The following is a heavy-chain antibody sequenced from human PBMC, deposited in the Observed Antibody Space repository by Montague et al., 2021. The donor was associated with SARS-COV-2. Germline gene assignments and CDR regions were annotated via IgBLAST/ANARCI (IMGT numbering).Heavy chain of an antibody. J-gene: IGHJ4*02. V-gene: IGHV4-59*01. D-gene: IGHD3-10*01. CDR1: GGSISSYY. CDR2: ISYSGST. Sequence: SETLSLTCTVSGGSISSYYWSWIRQPPGRGLQWIGYISYSGSTNYNPSLKSRVTISIDTPKNQFSLKLSSVTAADTAVYYCARSLDPSGTYYLPYWGQGTLVTVPS. CDR3: ARSLDPSGTYYLPY.